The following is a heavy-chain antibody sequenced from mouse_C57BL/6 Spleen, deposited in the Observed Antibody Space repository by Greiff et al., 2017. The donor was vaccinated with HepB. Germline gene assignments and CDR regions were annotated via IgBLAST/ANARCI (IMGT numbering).Heavy chain of an antibody. CDR2: IDPSDSET. J-gene: IGHJ4*01. V-gene: IGHV1-52*01. CDR3: ARGGLYSNYYAMDY. D-gene: IGHD2-5*01. Sequence: VQLQQPGAELVRPGSSVKLSCKASGYTFTSYWMHWVKQRPIQGLEWIGNIDPSDSETHYNQKFKDKATLTVDKSSSTAYMQLSSLTSEDSAVYYCARGGLYSNYYAMDYWGQGTSVTVSS. CDR1: GYTFTSYW.